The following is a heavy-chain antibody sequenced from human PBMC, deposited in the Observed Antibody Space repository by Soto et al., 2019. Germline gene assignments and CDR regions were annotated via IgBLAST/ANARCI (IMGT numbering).Heavy chain of an antibody. CDR1: GFTFSSYS. CDR2: ISSSSSTI. V-gene: IGHV3-48*01. J-gene: IGHJ4*02. CDR3: ARTYSSGWSQIFDY. D-gene: IGHD6-19*01. Sequence: GGSLRLSCAASGFTFSSYSMNWVRQAPGKGLEWVSYISSSSSTIYYADSVKGRFTISRDNAKNSLYLQMNSLRAEDTAVYYCARTYSSGWSQIFDYWGQGTLVTVSS.